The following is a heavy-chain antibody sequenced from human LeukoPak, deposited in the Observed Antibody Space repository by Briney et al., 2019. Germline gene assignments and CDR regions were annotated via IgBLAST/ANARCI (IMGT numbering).Heavy chain of an antibody. CDR1: GFTFSSYS. D-gene: IGHD1-26*01. Sequence: GGSLRLSCAASGFTFSSYSMNWVRQAPGKGLEWVSHITASGTAMFYADSVKGRFTISRDDAKNSLYLQMNSLRDEDTAVYYCASSGSYRFDYWGQGTLVTVSS. CDR3: ASSGSYRFDY. V-gene: IGHV3-48*02. CDR2: ITASGTAM. J-gene: IGHJ4*02.